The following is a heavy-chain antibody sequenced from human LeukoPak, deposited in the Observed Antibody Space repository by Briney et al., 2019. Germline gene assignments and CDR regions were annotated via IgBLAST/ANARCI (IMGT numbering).Heavy chain of an antibody. D-gene: IGHD2-15*01. J-gene: IGHJ4*02. CDR2: IRGDAGDK. CDR3: ARDVRGALDF. V-gene: IGHV3-7*01. Sequence: GGSLRLSCAASGFTFSRYWMAWVRQAPGKGLEWVANIRGDAGDKGSADSAKGRFTISRDNDKNSLHLQMNSLTAEDTAVYYCARDVRGALDFWGQGTLVVVSS. CDR1: GFTFSRYW.